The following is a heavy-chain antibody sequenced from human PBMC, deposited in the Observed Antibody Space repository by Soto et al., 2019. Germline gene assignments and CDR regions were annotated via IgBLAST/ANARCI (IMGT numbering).Heavy chain of an antibody. V-gene: IGHV4-59*01. Sequence: SETLSLTCTVSGASMSNYYGSWIRQPPGKGLEHIGYVYYSGSTNYNPSLKSRVTISVDTSNDQFSLKLSSVTAADTAIYYCARSGHTFGGVVWGQGILVTVSS. CDR2: VYYSGST. CDR3: ARSGHTFGGVV. CDR1: GASMSNYY. D-gene: IGHD3-16*01. J-gene: IGHJ4*02.